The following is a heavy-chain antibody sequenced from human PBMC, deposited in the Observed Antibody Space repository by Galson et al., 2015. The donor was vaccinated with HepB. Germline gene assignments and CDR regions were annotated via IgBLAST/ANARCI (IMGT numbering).Heavy chain of an antibody. D-gene: IGHD1-26*01. CDR3: VKADLGSYYRAHYGMDV. V-gene: IGHV3-64D*06. CDR2: ISSNGGST. CDR1: GFTFSSYA. J-gene: IGHJ6*02. Sequence: SLRLSCAASGFTFSSYAMHWVRQAPGKGLEYVSAISSNGGSTYYADSVKGRFTISRDNSKNTLYLQMSSLRAEDTAVYYCVKADLGSYYRAHYGMDVWGQGTTVTVSS.